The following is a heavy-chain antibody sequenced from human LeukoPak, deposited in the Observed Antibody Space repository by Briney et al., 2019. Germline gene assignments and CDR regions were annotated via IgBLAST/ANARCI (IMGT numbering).Heavy chain of an antibody. Sequence: SGGSLRLSCAASGFTFSSYGMHWVRQAPGKGLEWVAVIWYDGSNKYYADSVKGRFTISRDNSKNTLYLQMNSLRAEDTAVYYCARRNGRHYFDYWGQGTLVTVSS. V-gene: IGHV3-33*08. CDR1: GFTFSSYG. CDR3: ARRNGRHYFDY. CDR2: IWYDGSNK. J-gene: IGHJ4*02. D-gene: IGHD1-1*01.